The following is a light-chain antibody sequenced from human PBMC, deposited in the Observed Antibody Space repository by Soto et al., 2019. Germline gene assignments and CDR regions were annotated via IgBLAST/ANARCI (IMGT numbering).Light chain of an antibody. CDR1: QDVGIY. J-gene: IGKJ5*01. CDR3: QRYNSVPVA. V-gene: IGKV1-27*01. CDR2: SAS. Sequence: IQMTQSPSSLSASVGDRVTITCRASQDVGIYLAWYQQRPGPVPKLLIYSASTLQSGFPSRFSGSGSGTDFTLTISSLQPEDVATYYCQRYNSVPVAFGQGTRLEIK.